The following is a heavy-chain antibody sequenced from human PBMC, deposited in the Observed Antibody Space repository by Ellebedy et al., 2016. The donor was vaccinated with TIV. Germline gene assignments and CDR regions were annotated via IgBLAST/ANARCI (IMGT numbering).Heavy chain of an antibody. Sequence: AASVKVSCKASGYTFTSYGLSRVRQAPGQGLEWMGWISVYNGNTNYAQKLQGRVTMTTDTSTSTAYMELRSLRADDTAVYYCARVAGRYWFDPWGQGTLVTGSS. CDR3: ARVAGRYWFDP. D-gene: IGHD3-9*01. J-gene: IGHJ5*02. V-gene: IGHV1-18*01. CDR2: ISVYNGNT. CDR1: GYTFTSYG.